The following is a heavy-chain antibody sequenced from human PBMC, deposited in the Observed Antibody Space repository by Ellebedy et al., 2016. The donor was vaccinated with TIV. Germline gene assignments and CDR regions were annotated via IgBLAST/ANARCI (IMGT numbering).Heavy chain of an antibody. CDR1: GYSFTDYW. CDR2: IYPGDSDI. CDR3: ARHAGSWFSGGSKAVVY. J-gene: IGHJ4*02. V-gene: IGHV5-51*01. Sequence: GGSLRLSCKGFGYSFTDYWIGWVRQMPGKGLEWMGIIYPGDSDIRYSPSFRGQVTISADKSISTAYLQWSSLKASDTAMYYCARHAGSWFSGGSKAVVYWGQGTLVTVSS. D-gene: IGHD6-13*01.